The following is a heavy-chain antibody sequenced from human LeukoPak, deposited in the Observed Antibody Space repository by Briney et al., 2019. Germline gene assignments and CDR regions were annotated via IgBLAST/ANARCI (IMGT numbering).Heavy chain of an antibody. Sequence: ASVKVSCKASGGTFSSYAISWVRQAPGQGLEWMGGIIPIFGTANYAQKLQGRVTITADESTSTAYMELSSLRSEDTAVYYCARDGKLLWFGESYYGMDVWGKGTTVTVSS. CDR2: IIPIFGTA. CDR1: GGTFSSYA. J-gene: IGHJ6*04. D-gene: IGHD3-10*01. CDR3: ARDGKLLWFGESYYGMDV. V-gene: IGHV1-69*13.